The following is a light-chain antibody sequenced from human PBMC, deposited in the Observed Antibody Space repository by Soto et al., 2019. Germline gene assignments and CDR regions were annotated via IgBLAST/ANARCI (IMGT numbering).Light chain of an antibody. CDR2: GAS. V-gene: IGKV3-20*01. J-gene: IGKJ1*01. Sequence: TVLTQSPGTLSLSPGERATLSCRASQSVDSSFVAWFQQKPGQAPRLLIYGASSRATGIPDRFSGSGSGTDSTLTISRLEPEDFAVYYCQQYGSSPRTFGQGTKVDIK. CDR3: QQYGSSPRT. CDR1: QSVDSSF.